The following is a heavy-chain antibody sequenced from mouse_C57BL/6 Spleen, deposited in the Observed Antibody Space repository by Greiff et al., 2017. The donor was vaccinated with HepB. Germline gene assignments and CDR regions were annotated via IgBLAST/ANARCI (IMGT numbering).Heavy chain of an antibody. D-gene: IGHD4-1*01. V-gene: IGHV1-15*01. CDR1: GYTFTDYE. CDR3: TRNWDCFDY. J-gene: IGHJ2*01. Sequence: LQESGAELVRPGASVTLSCKASGYTFTDYEMHWVKQTPVHGLEWIGAIDPETGGTAYNQKFKGKAILTADKSSSTAYMELRSLASEDSAVYYCTRNWDCFDYWGQGTTLTVSS. CDR2: IDPETGGT.